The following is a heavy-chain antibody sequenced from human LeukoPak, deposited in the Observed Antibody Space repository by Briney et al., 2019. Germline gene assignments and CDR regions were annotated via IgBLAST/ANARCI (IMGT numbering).Heavy chain of an antibody. CDR3: ARWAEGYYDSTGYYTRGYYFDY. CDR1: GGSISSGGYY. V-gene: IGHV4-30-2*01. Sequence: PSQTLSLTCTVSGGSISSGGYYWSWIRQPPGKGLEWIVYIYHSGSTYYNPSLKSRVTISVDTSKNQFSLKLSSGTAADTALYYCARWAEGYYDSTGYYTRGYYFDYWGQGPLVTVSS. J-gene: IGHJ4*02. D-gene: IGHD3-22*01. CDR2: IYHSGST.